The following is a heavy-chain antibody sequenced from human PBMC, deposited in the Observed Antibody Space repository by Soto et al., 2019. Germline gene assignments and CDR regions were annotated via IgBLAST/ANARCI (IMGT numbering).Heavy chain of an antibody. Sequence: ASVKVSCKASGYTFTSYGISWVRQAPGQGLEWMGWISAYNGNTNYAQKLQGRVTMTTDTSTSTAYMELRSLRSDDTAVYYRARDLGYCTNGVCYTDLYYYYYMDVWGKGTTVTVSS. CDR1: GYTFTSYG. J-gene: IGHJ6*03. V-gene: IGHV1-18*01. CDR2: ISAYNGNT. D-gene: IGHD2-8*01. CDR3: ARDLGYCTNGVCYTDLYYYYYMDV.